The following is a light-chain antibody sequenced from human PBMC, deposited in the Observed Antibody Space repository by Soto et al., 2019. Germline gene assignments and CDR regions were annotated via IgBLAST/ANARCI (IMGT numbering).Light chain of an antibody. Sequence: QSALTQPPSASGSPGQSVTISCTGTSSDVGGYNFVSWYQLHPGKAPKLMIYDASKRPSGVPDRFSASKSGNTASLTISGLQAEDEADYYCCSYAGSFTGVFGGGTKLTVL. V-gene: IGLV2-11*01. CDR2: DAS. CDR1: SSDVGGYNF. CDR3: CSYAGSFTGV. J-gene: IGLJ3*02.